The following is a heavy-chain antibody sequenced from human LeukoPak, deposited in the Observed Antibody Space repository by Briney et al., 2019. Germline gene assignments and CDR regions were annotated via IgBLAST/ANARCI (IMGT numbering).Heavy chain of an antibody. Sequence: PSETLSLTCTVSGGSISSSSYYWGWIRQPPGKGLEWIGSISYSGSTYYNPSLKSRVTISVDTSKNQFSLNLTSVTAADTAVYYCAGERRWLQSADYWGQGTLVTVSS. CDR2: ISYSGST. D-gene: IGHD5-24*01. V-gene: IGHV4-39*07. J-gene: IGHJ4*02. CDR1: GGSISSSSYY. CDR3: AGERRWLQSADY.